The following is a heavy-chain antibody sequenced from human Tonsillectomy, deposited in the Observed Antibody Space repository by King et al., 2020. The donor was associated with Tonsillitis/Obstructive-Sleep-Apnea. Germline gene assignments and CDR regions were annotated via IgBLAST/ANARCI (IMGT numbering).Heavy chain of an antibody. CDR1: GGSFSGYY. Sequence: VQLQQWGAGLLKPSETLSLTCAVYGGSFSGYYWSWIRQPPGKGLEWIGEINHSGSTNYNPSLKSRVTISVDTSKNQFSLELSSVIAADTAVYYCARQGSGYPFDFWGQGTLVTVSS. D-gene: IGHD3-3*01. CDR3: ARQGSGYPFDF. J-gene: IGHJ4*02. CDR2: INHSGST. V-gene: IGHV4-34*01.